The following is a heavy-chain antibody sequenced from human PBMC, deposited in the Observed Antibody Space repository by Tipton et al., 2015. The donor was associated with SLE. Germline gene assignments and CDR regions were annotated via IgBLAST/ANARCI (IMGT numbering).Heavy chain of an antibody. Sequence: TLSLTCAVSGGSISSGGYSWSWIRQLPGKGLEWIGYIYHSGSTNYNPSLKSRVTISLDTSKNQFSLKLSSVTAADTAVYYCARGPRSLGGSPRDDTWGQGTLVTVSS. CDR2: IYHSGST. CDR3: ARGPRSLGGSPRDDT. J-gene: IGHJ5*02. V-gene: IGHV4-30-2*01. D-gene: IGHD2-15*01. CDR1: GGSISSGGYS.